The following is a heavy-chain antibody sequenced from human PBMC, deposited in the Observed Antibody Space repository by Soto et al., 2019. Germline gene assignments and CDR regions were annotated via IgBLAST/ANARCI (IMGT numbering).Heavy chain of an antibody. CDR1: GGSISSYY. D-gene: IGHD1-26*01. CDR3: ARSGVGAKFYNWFDP. CDR2: IYYSGST. J-gene: IGHJ5*02. Sequence: SETLSLTCTVSGGSISSYYWSWIRQPPGKGLEWIGYIYYSGSTNYNPSLKSRVTISVDTSKNQFSLRLSSVTAADTAVYYCARSGVGAKFYNWFDPWGQGTLVTVSS. V-gene: IGHV4-59*08.